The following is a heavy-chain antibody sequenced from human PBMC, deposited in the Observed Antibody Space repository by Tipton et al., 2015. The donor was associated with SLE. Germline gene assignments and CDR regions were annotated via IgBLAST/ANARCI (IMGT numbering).Heavy chain of an antibody. D-gene: IGHD2-2*01. CDR2: INHSGTT. Sequence: TLSLTCAIYGGSFSGYYWSWIRQPPGKGLEWIGEINHSGTTNYNPSLKSRVTLSVDTSKSQFSLNLRSVTAADTAVYYCASDEHGEYVFDFWGQGTLVTVSS. J-gene: IGHJ4*02. CDR3: ASDEHGEYVFDF. CDR1: GGSFSGYY. V-gene: IGHV4-34*09.